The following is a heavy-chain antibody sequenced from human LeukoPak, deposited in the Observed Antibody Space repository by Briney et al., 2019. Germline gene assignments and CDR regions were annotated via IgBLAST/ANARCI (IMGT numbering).Heavy chain of an antibody. CDR3: ARSRNDYKTYYFDY. CDR2: FYFSGST. J-gene: IGHJ4*02. CDR1: GDSISRYY. V-gene: IGHV4-59*01. Sequence: SETLSLTCTVSGDSISRYYWSWIRQSPGKGLQWIGYFYFSGSTNYNPSLKGRVIISVDRSKNQVSLNLSSVTAADTAVYYCARSRNDYKTYYFDYWGQGTLVTVSS. D-gene: IGHD4-11*01.